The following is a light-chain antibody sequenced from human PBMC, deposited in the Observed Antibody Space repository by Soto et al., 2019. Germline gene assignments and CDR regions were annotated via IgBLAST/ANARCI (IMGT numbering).Light chain of an antibody. Sequence: DIVMTQSPDSLAVSLGERATINCRSSQSVLYSSNNKNYLAWYQQKPGQPPKLLISWASTRESGVPDRFSGSGSGTDFTLTINGLQAEDVAVYSCQQYYSSPSTFGQGTKVEIK. CDR1: QSVLYSSNNKNY. J-gene: IGKJ1*01. CDR3: QQYYSSPST. CDR2: WAS. V-gene: IGKV4-1*01.